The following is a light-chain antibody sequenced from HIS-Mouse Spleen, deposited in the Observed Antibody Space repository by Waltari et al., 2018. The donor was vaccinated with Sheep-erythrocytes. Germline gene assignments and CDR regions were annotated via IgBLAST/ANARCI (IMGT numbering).Light chain of an antibody. CDR2: AAS. CDR1: QSISSY. V-gene: IGKV1-39*01. Sequence: DIQMTQSPSSLSASVGDRVTITCRASQSISSYLNWYQQKPGKDTKHLIYAASSLQSWVPSRFSGSGSATDFTLTISSLQPEDFATYYCQQSYSTPQFTFGPGTKVDIK. CDR3: QQSYSTPQFT. J-gene: IGKJ3*01.